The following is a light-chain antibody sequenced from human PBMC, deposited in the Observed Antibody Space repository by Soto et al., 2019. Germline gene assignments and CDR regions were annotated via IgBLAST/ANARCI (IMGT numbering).Light chain of an antibody. CDR1: QDVDSY. CDR2: DAA. J-gene: IGKJ3*01. CDR3: QQRNTWPFT. Sequence: EILLTQSLATLSLSPGERATLSCRASQDVDSYLAWYQQTPVQAPRLLIYDAANRAPVIPARFSGSGSGTDFSLTISSPAPEDFAVYYCQQRNTWPFTFGTGTKVAIK. V-gene: IGKV3-11*01.